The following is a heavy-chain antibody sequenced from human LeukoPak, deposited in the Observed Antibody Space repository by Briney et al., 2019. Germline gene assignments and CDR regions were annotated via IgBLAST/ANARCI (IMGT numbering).Heavy chain of an antibody. J-gene: IGHJ4*02. Sequence: GGSLRLSCAASGFTFSNYAMTWVRQAPGKGLEWVSVVTGSGADTNYADSVRGRFTLSRDNSNNTVYLQVNSLRAEDTAVYYCAKGVRYSSTYYFDSWGQGTLVTVSS. D-gene: IGHD2-15*01. CDR2: VTGSGADT. CDR3: AKGVRYSSTYYFDS. CDR1: GFTFSNYA. V-gene: IGHV3-23*01.